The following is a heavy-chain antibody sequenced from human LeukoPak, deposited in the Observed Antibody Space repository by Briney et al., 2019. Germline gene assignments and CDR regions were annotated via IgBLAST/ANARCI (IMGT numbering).Heavy chain of an antibody. Sequence: ETLSLTCAVYGGSFSGYYWSWIRQPPGKGLEWVSTISGGGDDTYYADSVKGRFTISRDNSKNTLYLQMNSLRAEDTAVYYCAKEFYSNYGAGYWGQGTLVTVSS. CDR3: AKEFYSNYGAGY. J-gene: IGHJ4*02. D-gene: IGHD4-11*01. CDR2: ISGGGDDT. CDR1: GGSFSGYY. V-gene: IGHV3-23*01.